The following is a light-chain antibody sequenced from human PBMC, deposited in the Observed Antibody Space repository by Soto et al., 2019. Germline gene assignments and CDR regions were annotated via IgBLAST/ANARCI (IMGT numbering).Light chain of an antibody. Sequence: QFALTQPPSASGTPGQRVTISCSGSSSNIGSNTVHWYQQLPGTAPKLLIYSNNQRPSGVPDRFSGSKSGTSASLAISGLQSEDEADYYCAAWDDSLNGPMFGGGTQLTVL. V-gene: IGLV1-44*01. J-gene: IGLJ7*01. CDR2: SNN. CDR3: AAWDDSLNGPM. CDR1: SSNIGSNT.